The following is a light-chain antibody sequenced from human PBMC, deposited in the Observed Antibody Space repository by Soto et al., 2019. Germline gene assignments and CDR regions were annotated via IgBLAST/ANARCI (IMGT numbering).Light chain of an antibody. J-gene: IGKJ1*01. CDR3: QQYNSYVT. Sequence: EIVLTQSPGTLSLSPGERATLSCRASQSVSNNYLAWYQQKPGQAPRLLIYGASNRATGIPDRFSGSGSGTDFTLTISSLQPDDFGTYYCQQYNSYVTFAQGTKVDIK. CDR1: QSVSNNY. CDR2: GAS. V-gene: IGKV3-20*01.